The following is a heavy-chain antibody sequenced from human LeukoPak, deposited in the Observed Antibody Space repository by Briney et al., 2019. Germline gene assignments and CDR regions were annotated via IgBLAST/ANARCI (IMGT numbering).Heavy chain of an antibody. CDR2: INPSGGST. CDR1: GYTFTSYY. J-gene: IGHJ4*02. CDR3: ARWTTTYLDY. D-gene: IGHD4-11*01. V-gene: IGHV1-46*01. Sequence: ASVKVSCKASGYTFTSYYIHWVRQAPGQGLEWMGIINPSGGSTNYAQKFQGRVTMTRDTSTSTVYMELSSLRSEDSAVYYCARWTTTYLDYWGQGTLVTVSS.